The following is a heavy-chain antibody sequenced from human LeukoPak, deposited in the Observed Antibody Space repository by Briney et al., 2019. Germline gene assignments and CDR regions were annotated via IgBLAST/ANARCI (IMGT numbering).Heavy chain of an antibody. V-gene: IGHV3-23*01. J-gene: IGHJ3*02. CDR2: ISGSGGST. CDR1: GFSFSSYA. Sequence: SGGSLRLSCAASGFSFSSYAMSWVRQAPGKGLEWVSSISGSGGSTYYADSVKGRFTISRDNSKNTLYLQMNSLRAEDTAVYYCARMTGGSDGLDMWGQGTMVTVYS. D-gene: IGHD2-15*01. CDR3: ARMTGGSDGLDM.